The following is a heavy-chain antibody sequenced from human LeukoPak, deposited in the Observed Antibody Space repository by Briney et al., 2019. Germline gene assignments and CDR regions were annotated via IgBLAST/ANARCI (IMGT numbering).Heavy chain of an antibody. CDR1: GYTFTGYY. CDR2: INPNSGGT. Sequence: ASVKVSCKASGYTFTGYYMHWVRQAPGQGLEWMGWINPNSGGTNYAQKFQGRVTMTRDTSISTAYMELSRLRSDDTAVYYCARDVFGSVAGTREDYWGQGTLVTVSS. D-gene: IGHD6-19*01. V-gene: IGHV1-2*02. J-gene: IGHJ4*02. CDR3: ARDVFGSVAGTREDY.